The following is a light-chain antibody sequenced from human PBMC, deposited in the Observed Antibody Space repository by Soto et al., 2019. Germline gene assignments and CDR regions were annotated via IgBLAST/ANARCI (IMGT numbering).Light chain of an antibody. CDR1: QSVSSN. V-gene: IGKV3-15*01. J-gene: IGKJ2*01. Sequence: EIVLTQSPATLSVSPGERATLSCRAGQSVSSNLAWYQQKPGQAPRILIYGASSRATGIPARFSGSGSGTEFTLTVSSLQSEDFAVYYCQQYNNWYTFGQGTKVDIK. CDR3: QQYNNWYT. CDR2: GAS.